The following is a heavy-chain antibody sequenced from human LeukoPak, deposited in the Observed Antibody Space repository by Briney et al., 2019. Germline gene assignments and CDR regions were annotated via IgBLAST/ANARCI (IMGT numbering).Heavy chain of an antibody. CDR1: GFTSSSYG. V-gene: IGHV3-30*02. CDR2: IRYDGSDK. J-gene: IGHJ4*02. Sequence: GGSLRLSCAASGFTSSSYGMHWVRQAPGKGLEWVAFIRYDGSDKHYADSVKGRFTISRDNSKNTLYLQMNSLRAEDTAVYYCAKSIPTIAVAVSTRQWGQGTLVTVSS. CDR3: AKSIPTIAVAVSTRQ. D-gene: IGHD6-19*01.